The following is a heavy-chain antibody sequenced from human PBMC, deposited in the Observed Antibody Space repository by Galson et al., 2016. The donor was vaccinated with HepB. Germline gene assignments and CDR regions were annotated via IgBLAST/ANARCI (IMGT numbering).Heavy chain of an antibody. Sequence: SLRLSCAASGFTFADYTMHWVRQGPGKGLEWVSLISSDGAGTYYADSVKGRFTISRDNSKNSLFLQMNSLRTEDTALYYCAKEIDVVGSSGYFDYWGQGTLVTVSS. CDR1: GFTFADYT. J-gene: IGHJ4*02. V-gene: IGHV3-43*01. CDR2: ISSDGAGT. D-gene: IGHD3-22*01. CDR3: AKEIDVVGSSGYFDY.